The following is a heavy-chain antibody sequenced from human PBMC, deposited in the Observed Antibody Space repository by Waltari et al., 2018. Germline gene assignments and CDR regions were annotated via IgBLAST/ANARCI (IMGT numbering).Heavy chain of an antibody. D-gene: IGHD6-19*01. J-gene: IGHJ4*02. CDR3: ARLEAEQWLGDY. CDR1: GFSFCNYV. CDR2: VSGDGAT. Sequence: EVQLVESGGGLVQPGESRTLSCAASGFSFCNYVRHWVRQAPGKGLVWLSGVSGDGATYYADSVEGRFPVSRDNARNTVFLQLNSLRGDDTAVYYCARLEAEQWLGDYWGQGTLVTVAS. V-gene: IGHV3-74*01.